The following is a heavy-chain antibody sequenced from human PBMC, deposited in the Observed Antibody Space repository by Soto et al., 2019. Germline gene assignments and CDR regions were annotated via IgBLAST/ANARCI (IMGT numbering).Heavy chain of an antibody. CDR1: GGDVTSSRYY. CDR2: IYYGGST. J-gene: IGHJ4*02. V-gene: IGHV4-39*01. Sequence: QLQLRESGPGLVTPSETLSLTCTVSGGDVTSSRYYWAWIRQTPGKGLEWIATIYYGGSTYSSASPRSRVTTSIDTSKNQCSLKMTSGTAADTAVYFCATMEPHHDFWSANYYFAYWGQGTLVTVSS. D-gene: IGHD3-3*01. CDR3: ATMEPHHDFWSANYYFAY.